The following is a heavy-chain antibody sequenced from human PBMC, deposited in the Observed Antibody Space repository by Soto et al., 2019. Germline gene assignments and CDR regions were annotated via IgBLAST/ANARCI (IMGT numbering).Heavy chain of an antibody. V-gene: IGHV3-23*01. CDR3: AKLKGNWYFDL. CDR1: GLTFSSYA. J-gene: IGHJ2*01. Sequence: VQLLESGGGLVQPGGSLRLSCAASGLTFSSYAMSWVRQAPGKGLEWVSGISGSGGSTYYADSVKGRFTISRDNAKNTLYLQMNSLRAEDTAVYYCAKLKGNWYFDLWGRGTLVTVSS. CDR2: ISGSGGST.